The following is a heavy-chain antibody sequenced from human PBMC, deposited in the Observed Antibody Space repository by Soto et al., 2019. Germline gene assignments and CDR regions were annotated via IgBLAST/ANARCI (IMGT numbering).Heavy chain of an antibody. V-gene: IGHV3-21*01. CDR3: ATPYYYNF. Sequence: EVQLVESGGGLVKPRGSLRLSCAGSGFMFSGYTMNWVRQAPGKGLEWLSSIAGDSGHIHYADSVQGRFTVSRDNARNSLYLQMDNLGAEDTAVYYCATPYYYNFWGQGTLVTVSS. CDR2: IAGDSGHI. CDR1: GFMFSGYT. J-gene: IGHJ4*02. D-gene: IGHD3-22*01.